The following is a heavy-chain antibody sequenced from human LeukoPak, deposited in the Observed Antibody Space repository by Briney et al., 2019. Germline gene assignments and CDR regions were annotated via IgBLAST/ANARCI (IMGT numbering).Heavy chain of an antibody. CDR1: GGSISSSSYY. J-gene: IGHJ3*02. Sequence: PSETLSLTCTVSGGSISSSSYYWGWIRQPPGKGLEWIGSIYYSGSTYYNPSLKSRVTISVDTSKNQFSLKLSSVTAADTAVYYCARPVVPAAKGAFDIRGQGTMVTVSS. CDR3: ARPVVPAAKGAFDI. V-gene: IGHV4-39*01. CDR2: IYYSGST. D-gene: IGHD2-2*01.